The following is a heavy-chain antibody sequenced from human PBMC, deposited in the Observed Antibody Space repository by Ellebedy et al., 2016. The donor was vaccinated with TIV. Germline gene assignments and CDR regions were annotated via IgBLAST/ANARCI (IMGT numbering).Heavy chain of an antibody. D-gene: IGHD1-26*01. J-gene: IGHJ4*02. CDR2: IYYSGST. CDR1: GDSISSSSYY. V-gene: IGHV4-39*01. CDR3: ARPPIVGGTVAFDY. Sequence: MPSETLSLTCTASGDSISSSSYYWGWIRQLPGKGLEWLGSIYYSGSTYYNPSLKSRVTISVDTSKNQFSLKLSSVTAADTAAYYCARPPIVGGTVAFDYWGQGILVTVSS.